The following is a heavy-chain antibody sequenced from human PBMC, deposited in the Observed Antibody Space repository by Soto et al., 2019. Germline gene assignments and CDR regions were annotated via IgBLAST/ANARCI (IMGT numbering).Heavy chain of an antibody. CDR2: ISNNGAHT. D-gene: IGHD6-25*01. Sequence: ESGGGLVQPGGSLRLSCAASGFTFSNYEMHWVRQAPGKGLEYVSGISNNGAHTDYAKSVKGRFTISRDNSENTLYLQMGVWRAEDMALYYWARGGDGSGWPNVYMDVWGKGTTATVSS. J-gene: IGHJ6*03. CDR1: GFTFSNYE. V-gene: IGHV3-64*01. CDR3: ARGGDGSGWPNVYMDV.